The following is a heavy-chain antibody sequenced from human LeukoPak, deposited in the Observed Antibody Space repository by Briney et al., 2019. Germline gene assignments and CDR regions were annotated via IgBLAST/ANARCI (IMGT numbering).Heavy chain of an antibody. J-gene: IGHJ5*02. CDR3: ARDSLYSNYNWFDP. D-gene: IGHD4-11*01. CDR1: GGSISSSSYY. CDR2: IYYSGST. Sequence: SETLSLTCTVSGGSISSSSYYWGWIRQPPGKGLEWIGSIYYSGSTYYNPSLKSRVTISVDTSKNQFSLKLSSVTAADTAVYYCARDSLYSNYNWFDPWGQGTLVTVSS. V-gene: IGHV4-39*07.